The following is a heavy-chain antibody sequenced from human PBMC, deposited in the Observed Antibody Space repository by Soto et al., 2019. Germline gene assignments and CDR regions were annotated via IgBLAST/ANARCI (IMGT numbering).Heavy chain of an antibody. J-gene: IGHJ6*02. D-gene: IGHD6-6*01. CDR3: ARGRQLVSVFSQAWGMDV. Sequence: SETLSLTCTVSGGSISSYYWSWIRQPPGKGLEWIGYIYYSGSTNYNPSLKSRVTISVDTSKNQFSLKLSSVTAADTAVYYCARGRQLVSVFSQAWGMDVWGQGTTVTVSS. V-gene: IGHV4-59*01. CDR2: IYYSGST. CDR1: GGSISSYY.